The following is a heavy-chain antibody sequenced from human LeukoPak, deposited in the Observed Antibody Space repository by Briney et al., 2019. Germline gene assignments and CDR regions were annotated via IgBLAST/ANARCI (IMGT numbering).Heavy chain of an antibody. CDR2: INQYGSEK. CDR1: GFTFSNYG. J-gene: IGHJ3*01. D-gene: IGHD3-16*02. V-gene: IGHV3-7*01. Sequence: PGGSLRLSCVVTGFTFSNYGMNWVRQAPGKGLECVAYINQYGSEKYFVDSVKGRFTISRDHTQNSLYLQMHSLSLEDTAVYYCARAYRLNCYPPSCAGAFDFWGQATKVTVSS. CDR3: ARAYRLNCYPPSCAGAFDF.